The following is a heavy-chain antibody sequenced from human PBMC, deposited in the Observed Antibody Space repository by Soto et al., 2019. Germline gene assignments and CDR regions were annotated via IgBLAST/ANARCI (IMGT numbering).Heavy chain of an antibody. Sequence: HPGGSLRLSCAASGFTFSSYEMNWVRQAPGKGLEWVSYISSSGSITNYPDSVRGRFTISRDNAKNSLFLHMNSLRVEDTAVYYCAPAPTGLDVWGQGTAVTVS. CDR3: APAPTGLDV. V-gene: IGHV3-48*03. CDR2: ISSSGSIT. J-gene: IGHJ6*02. CDR1: GFTFSSYE. D-gene: IGHD1-1*01.